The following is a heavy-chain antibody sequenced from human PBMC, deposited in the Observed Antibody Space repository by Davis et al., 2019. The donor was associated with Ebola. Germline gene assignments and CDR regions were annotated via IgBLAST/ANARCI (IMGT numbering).Heavy chain of an antibody. Sequence: ASVKVSCKASGYTFTSYDINWVRQATGQRLEWMGWINAGNGNTKYSQKFQGRVTITRDTSASTAYMELSSLRSEDTAVYYCARLSGYSSGWYPYYFDYWGQGTLVTVSS. CDR3: ARLSGYSSGWYPYYFDY. D-gene: IGHD6-19*01. CDR1: GYTFTSYD. CDR2: INAGNGNT. V-gene: IGHV1-3*01. J-gene: IGHJ4*02.